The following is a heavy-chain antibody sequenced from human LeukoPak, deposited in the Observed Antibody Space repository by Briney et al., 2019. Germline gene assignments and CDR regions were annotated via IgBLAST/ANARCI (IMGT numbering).Heavy chain of an antibody. CDR2: ISGSGGST. J-gene: IGHJ4*02. V-gene: IGHV3-23*01. D-gene: IGHD1-26*01. CDR1: GFTFSDYY. CDR3: AKVSAVPPRLFDY. Sequence: QPGGSLRLSCAASGFTFSDYYMSWIRQAPGKGLEWVSAISGSGGSTYYADSVKGRFTISRDNSKNTLYLQMNSLRAEDTAVYYCAKVSAVPPRLFDYWGQGTLVTVSS.